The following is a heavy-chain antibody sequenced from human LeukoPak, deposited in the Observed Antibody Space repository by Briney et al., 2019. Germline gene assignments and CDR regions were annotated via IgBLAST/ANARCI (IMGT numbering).Heavy chain of an antibody. CDR3: AREPIVVVPAAKGGDYMDV. V-gene: IGHV3-48*01. D-gene: IGHD2-2*01. CDR1: GFTFSSYS. Sequence: PGGSLRLSCAASGFTFSSYSMNWVRQAPGKGLEWVSYISSSSSTIYYADSVKGRFTISRDNAKNSLYLQMNSLRAEDTAVYSCAREPIVVVPAAKGGDYMDVWGKGTTVTVSS. J-gene: IGHJ6*03. CDR2: ISSSSSTI.